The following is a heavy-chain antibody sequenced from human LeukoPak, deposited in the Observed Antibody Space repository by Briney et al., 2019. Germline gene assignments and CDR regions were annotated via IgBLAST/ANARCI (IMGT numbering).Heavy chain of an antibody. D-gene: IGHD2-21*01. CDR2: MYYNGNT. V-gene: IGHV4-39*02. Sequence: PSETPSLTCTVSGGSISSGSYYWGWIRQPPGKGLVWIWSMYYNGNTYYNPSLKSRVTISVGTSKNHFSLRLSSVTAADTAVYYCATIAPGTHAFDMWGQGTTVTVSP. CDR1: GGSISSGSYY. J-gene: IGHJ3*02. CDR3: ATIAPGTHAFDM.